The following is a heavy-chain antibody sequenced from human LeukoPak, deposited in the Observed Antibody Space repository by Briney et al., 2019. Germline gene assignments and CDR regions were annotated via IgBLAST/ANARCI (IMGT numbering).Heavy chain of an antibody. CDR1: GFTFSSYS. D-gene: IGHD4-17*01. CDR2: ISSSSSYI. CDR3: ARAGYGDPTPLDY. Sequence: PGGSLRLSCAASGFTFSSYSMNWVRQAPGKGLEWVSSISSSSSYIYYADSVKGRFTISRDNAKNSLYLQMNSLRAEDTAVYYCARAGYGDPTPLDYWGQGTLVTVSS. V-gene: IGHV3-21*01. J-gene: IGHJ4*02.